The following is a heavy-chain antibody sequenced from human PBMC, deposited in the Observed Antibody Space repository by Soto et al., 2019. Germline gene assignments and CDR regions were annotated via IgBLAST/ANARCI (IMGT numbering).Heavy chain of an antibody. CDR2: MHSSGGT. CDR3: AGVVVGATRQTGSDH. Sequence: QLLESGPGLVKPSETLSLTCTVSTGSITSGDYFWGWIRQPPGKGLEFIGSMHSSGGTYYSLSLKSRVSISMDKSKNQFSLKLTSVTTADTAVYFCAGVVVGATRQTGSDHWGQGTLVTVS. CDR1: TGSITSGDYF. J-gene: IGHJ4*02. V-gene: IGHV4-39*01. D-gene: IGHD2-15*01.